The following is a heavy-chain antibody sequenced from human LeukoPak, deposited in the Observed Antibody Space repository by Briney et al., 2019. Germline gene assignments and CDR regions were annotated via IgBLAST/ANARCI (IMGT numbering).Heavy chain of an antibody. D-gene: IGHD3-22*01. V-gene: IGHV4-59*08. Sequence: SETLSLTCTVSGGSISRYYWSWIRQPPGQGLEWIGYITHSGSTTYNPSLKGRVTISVDTSKNQFSLRLSSVTAADTAVYYCARNYADIGGFFSYYFEFWGQGALVTVSS. CDR1: GGSISRYY. CDR2: ITHSGST. CDR3: ARNYADIGGFFSYYFEF. J-gene: IGHJ4*02.